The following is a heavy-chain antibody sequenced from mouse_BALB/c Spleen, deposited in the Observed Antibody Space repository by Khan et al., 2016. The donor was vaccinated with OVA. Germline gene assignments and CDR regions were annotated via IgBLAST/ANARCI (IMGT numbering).Heavy chain of an antibody. Sequence: QVQLKQSGPGLVAPSQSLSITCTVSGFSLTDYGVSWIRQPPGKGLEWLGILWGGGTTYYNSALKSRLSITKDNSTRQVFLKMNSLPTEDTALYYCAKPFYAQYYAMDYWGQGTSVTVSS. CDR2: LWGGGTT. V-gene: IGHV2-6-5*01. J-gene: IGHJ4*01. CDR3: AKPFYAQYYAMDY. CDR1: GFSLTDYG. D-gene: IGHD1-1*01.